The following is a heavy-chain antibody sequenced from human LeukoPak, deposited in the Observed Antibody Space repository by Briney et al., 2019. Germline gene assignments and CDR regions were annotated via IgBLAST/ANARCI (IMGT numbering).Heavy chain of an antibody. V-gene: IGHV4-39*07. J-gene: IGHJ4*02. D-gene: IGHD3-10*01. CDR1: GGSISSGGYY. CDR3: ATPPYYDSGSHVSY. Sequence: SETLSLTCTVSGGSISSGGYYWSWVRQPPGKGLEWIGEIYHSGSTNNNPSLKSRVTISVDKSKNQFSLKLSSVTAADTAVYYCATPPYYDSGSHVSYWGQGTLVTVSS. CDR2: IYHSGST.